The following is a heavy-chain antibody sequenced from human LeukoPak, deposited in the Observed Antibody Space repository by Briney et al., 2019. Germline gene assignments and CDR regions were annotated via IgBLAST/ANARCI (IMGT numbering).Heavy chain of an antibody. Sequence: PSETLSLTCTVSGGSISSGSYYWSWIRQPAGKGLEWIGRIYTSGSTNYNPSLKSRVTISVDTSKNQFSLKLSSVTAADTAVYYCAWSGSYSDFDYWGQGTLVTVSS. CDR1: GGSISSGSYY. V-gene: IGHV4-61*02. J-gene: IGHJ4*02. CDR2: IYTSGST. D-gene: IGHD1-26*01. CDR3: AWSGSYSDFDY.